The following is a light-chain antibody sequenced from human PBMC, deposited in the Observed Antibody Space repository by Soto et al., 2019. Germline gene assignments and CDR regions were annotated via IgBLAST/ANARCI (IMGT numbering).Light chain of an antibody. CDR2: EVF. V-gene: IGLV2-14*03. CDR1: SSDVGGYNY. Sequence: QSALTQPASVSGSPGQSITISCTGTSSDVGGYNYVSWYQQHPGKVPKLMIYEVFRRPSGISDRFSGSKSGNTASLTISGLQAEDEADYYCCSYTTTSTFVFGGVTKLTVL. CDR3: CSYTTTSTFV. J-gene: IGLJ2*01.